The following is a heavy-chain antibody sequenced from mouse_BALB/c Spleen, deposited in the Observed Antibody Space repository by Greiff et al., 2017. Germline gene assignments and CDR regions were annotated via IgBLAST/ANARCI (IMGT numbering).Heavy chain of an antibody. D-gene: IGHD4-1*01. J-gene: IGHJ4*01. V-gene: IGHV1S135*01. CDR3: TRSGLGLYAMDY. Sequence: EVQLQQSGPELVKPGASVKVSCKASGYSFTDYNMYWVKQSHGKSLEWIGYIDPYNGGTNYNQKFKDKATLTVDKSSSTAYMQLSSPTSEDSAVYYCTRSGLGLYAMDYWGQGTSVTVSS. CDR1: GYSFTDYN. CDR2: IDPYNGGT.